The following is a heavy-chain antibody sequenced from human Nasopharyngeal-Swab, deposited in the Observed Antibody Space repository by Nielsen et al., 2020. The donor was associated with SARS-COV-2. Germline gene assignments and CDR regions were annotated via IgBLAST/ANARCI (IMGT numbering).Heavy chain of an antibody. CDR3: ARVGGRTSPMGS. Sequence: CYVAAWCTFREYWMRWVPEAPAKGLEWVASIKQDGSEKNYVDSVKGRFTISRDNAKNSLFLQMDSLRTEDTAFYYCARVGGRTSPMGSWGQGTLVSVSS. D-gene: IGHD3-10*01. CDR1: WCTFREYW. V-gene: IGHV3-7*01. J-gene: IGHJ4*02. CDR2: IKQDGSEK.